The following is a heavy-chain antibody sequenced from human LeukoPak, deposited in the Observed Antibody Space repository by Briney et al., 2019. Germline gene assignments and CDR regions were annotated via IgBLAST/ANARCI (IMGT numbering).Heavy chain of an antibody. J-gene: IGHJ4*02. CDR2: ISAYNGNT. V-gene: IGHV1-18*01. D-gene: IGHD3-9*01. CDR1: GYTFNNYG. Sequence: EASVKVSCKASGYTFNNYGISWVRQAPGQGLEWMGWISAYNGNTNYAQKLQGRVTMTTDTSTSTAYMELRSLRSDDTAVYYCARDHLRYFDWLNDYWGQGTPVTVSS. CDR3: ARDHLRYFDWLNDY.